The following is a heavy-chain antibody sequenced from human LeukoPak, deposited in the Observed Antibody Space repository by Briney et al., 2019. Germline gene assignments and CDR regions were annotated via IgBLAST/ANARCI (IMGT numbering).Heavy chain of an antibody. J-gene: IGHJ3*02. D-gene: IGHD6-13*01. CDR2: ISWNSGSI. CDR1: GFTFDDYA. CDR3: AKDIGSSSWADAFDI. V-gene: IGHV3-9*03. Sequence: GGSLRLSCAASGFTFDDYAMHWVRQAPGKGLEWVSGISWNSGSIGYADSVKGRFTISRDNAKNSLYLQMNSLRAEDMALYYYAKDIGSSSWADAFDIWGQGTMVTVSS.